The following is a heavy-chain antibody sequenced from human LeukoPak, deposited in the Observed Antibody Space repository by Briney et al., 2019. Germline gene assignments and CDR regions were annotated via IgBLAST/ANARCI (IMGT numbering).Heavy chain of an antibody. CDR2: IYYSGST. Sequence: SETLSLTCTVSGGSISSYYWRWIRQPPGKGLEWIGYIYYSGSTNYNPSLKSRVTISVDTSKNQFSLKLSSVTAADTAVYYCARGYSSSWTLGFHFDYWGQGTLVTVSS. V-gene: IGHV4-59*01. J-gene: IGHJ4*02. CDR3: ARGYSSSWTLGFHFDY. CDR1: GGSISSYY. D-gene: IGHD6-13*01.